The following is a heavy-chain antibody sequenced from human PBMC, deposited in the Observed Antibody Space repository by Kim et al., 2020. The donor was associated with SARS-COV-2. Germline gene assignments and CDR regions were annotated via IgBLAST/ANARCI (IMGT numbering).Heavy chain of an antibody. CDR2: ISGTGTDT. Sequence: GGSPRLSCEASGFVFDSYWMHWVRQVPGKGLLWVSRISGTGTDTVYADSVRGRFTISRDNAKSTLYLQMNSLRAEDTAVYYCAAYYFDYYGYHLDSWGQGTLVTVSS. V-gene: IGHV3-74*01. J-gene: IGHJ4*02. CDR3: AAYYFDYYGYHLDS. CDR1: GFVFDSYW. D-gene: IGHD3-16*01.